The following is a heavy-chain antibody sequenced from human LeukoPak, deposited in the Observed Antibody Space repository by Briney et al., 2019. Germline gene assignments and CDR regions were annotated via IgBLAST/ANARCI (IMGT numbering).Heavy chain of an antibody. J-gene: IGHJ3*02. V-gene: IGHV3-21*01. CDR2: ISSSSSYI. Sequence: PLGSLRLSCAPPVFTLRRYWMSSVRPAPGKGLEWVSSISSSSSYIYYADSVKGRFTISRDNAKNSLYLQMNSLRAEDTAVYYCISFVGSPDAFDIWGQGTMVTVSS. CDR3: ISFVGSPDAFDI. D-gene: IGHD1-26*01. CDR1: VFTLRRYW.